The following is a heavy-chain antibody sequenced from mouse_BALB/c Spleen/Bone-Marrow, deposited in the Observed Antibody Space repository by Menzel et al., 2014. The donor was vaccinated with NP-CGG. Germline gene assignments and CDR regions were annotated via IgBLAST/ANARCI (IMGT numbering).Heavy chain of an antibody. Sequence: VKLMESGPGLVSPSQCLSISCTVSGFSLTSYGVHWVRQPPGKGLEWLGVIWAGGSTNYNSALMSRLSISKDNSKSQVFLKMNSLQTDDTAMYYCATLRVVRGYWGQGTLVTVSA. CDR3: ATLRVVRGY. J-gene: IGHJ3*01. CDR2: IWAGGST. V-gene: IGHV2-9*02. D-gene: IGHD1-1*01. CDR1: GFSLTSYG.